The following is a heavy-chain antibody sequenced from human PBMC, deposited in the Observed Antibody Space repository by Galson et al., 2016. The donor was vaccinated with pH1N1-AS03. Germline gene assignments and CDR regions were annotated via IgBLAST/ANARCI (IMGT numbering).Heavy chain of an antibody. CDR3: ARGKNSGFDY. D-gene: IGHD3-10*01. CDR1: GDSVSGSRGVA. J-gene: IGHJ4*02. CDR2: TFYWSKWST. Sequence: CAISGDSVSGSRGVAWNWIRPSPSRGLEWLGRTFYWSKWSTDYAESVKSRITIDPDASNNQFSLHLNSVTPEDTAIYCCARGKNSGFDYWGQGTPVTVSS. V-gene: IGHV6-1*01.